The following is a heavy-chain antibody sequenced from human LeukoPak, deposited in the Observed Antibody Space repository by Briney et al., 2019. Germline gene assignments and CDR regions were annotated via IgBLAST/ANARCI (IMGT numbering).Heavy chain of an antibody. Sequence: SETLSLTCAVSDDXIRSSAYYWGWIRQPPGMGLEWIGSIYYSGSTYYNPSLKSRVTISIDTSKNQFSLKLSSVTAADTAVYYCASEPYGSGSFLGAFDIWGQGTMVTVSS. J-gene: IGHJ3*02. V-gene: IGHV4-39*01. CDR2: IYYSGST. CDR3: ASEPYGSGSFLGAFDI. CDR1: DDXIRSSAYY. D-gene: IGHD3-10*01.